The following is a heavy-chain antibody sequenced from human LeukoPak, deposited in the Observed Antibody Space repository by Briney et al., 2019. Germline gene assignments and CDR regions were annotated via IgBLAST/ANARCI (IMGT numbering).Heavy chain of an antibody. Sequence: PGGSLRLSCAASGFTFSSYGMSWVRQAPGKGLEWVSAISGSGGSTYYADSVKGRFTISRDNSKNTLYLQMNSLGAEDTAVYYCARDESGISIYGVVIFWGQGTLVTVSS. CDR3: ARDESGISIYGVVIF. V-gene: IGHV3-23*01. D-gene: IGHD3-3*01. J-gene: IGHJ4*01. CDR1: GFTFSSYG. CDR2: ISGSGGST.